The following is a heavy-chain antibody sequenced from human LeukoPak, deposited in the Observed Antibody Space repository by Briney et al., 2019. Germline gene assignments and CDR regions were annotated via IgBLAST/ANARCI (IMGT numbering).Heavy chain of an antibody. Sequence: GGSLRLSCAASRFTVSSNCMSWVRQAPGKGLEWVSLIYSGGSTYYADSVKGRFTISRDNAKNSLFLQMSSLRGEDTALYYCATEHWGPNSWGQGTLVTVSS. J-gene: IGHJ4*02. D-gene: IGHD3-16*01. CDR1: RFTVSSNC. CDR3: ATEHWGPNS. V-gene: IGHV3-53*01. CDR2: IYSGGST.